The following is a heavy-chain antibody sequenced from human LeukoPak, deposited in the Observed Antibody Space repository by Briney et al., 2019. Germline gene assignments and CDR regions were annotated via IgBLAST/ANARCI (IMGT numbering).Heavy chain of an antibody. V-gene: IGHV3-23*01. Sequence: GGSLRLSCAASGFTFSSYAMTWVRQAPGKGLEWVSTVSGGGGKTYLADSVKGRFTISRDNYKNTLYLQMNSLRAEDTAVYYCARAFEGTMVRGVPTNYYYYMDVWGKGTTVTVSS. CDR2: VSGGGGKT. J-gene: IGHJ6*03. CDR1: GFTFSSYA. CDR3: ARAFEGTMVRGVPTNYYYYMDV. D-gene: IGHD3-10*01.